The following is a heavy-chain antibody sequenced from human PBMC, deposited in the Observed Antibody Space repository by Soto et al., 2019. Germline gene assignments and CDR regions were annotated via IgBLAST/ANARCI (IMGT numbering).Heavy chain of an antibody. J-gene: IGHJ3*02. CDR3: ARSEQWLVYAFDI. Sequence: GGSLRLSCAASGFTFRSYNMNWVRQAPGKGLEWVSYISSSSSTIYYADSVKGRFTISRDNAKNSLYLQMNSLRAEDTAVYYCARSEQWLVYAFDIWGQGTMVTVSS. CDR2: ISSSSSTI. D-gene: IGHD6-19*01. CDR1: GFTFRSYN. V-gene: IGHV3-48*01.